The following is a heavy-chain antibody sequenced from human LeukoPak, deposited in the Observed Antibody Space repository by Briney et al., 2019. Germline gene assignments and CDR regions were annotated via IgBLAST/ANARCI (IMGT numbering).Heavy chain of an antibody. CDR3: AKLTGTFDY. CDR2: ISWNSGSI. Sequence: GGSLRLSCAASGFTFDDYAMHWVRQAPRKGLEWVSGISWNSGSIGYADSVKGRFTISRDNAKNSLYLQMNSLRAEDTALYYCAKLTGTFDYWGQGTLVTVSS. D-gene: IGHD1-20*01. J-gene: IGHJ4*02. CDR1: GFTFDDYA. V-gene: IGHV3-9*01.